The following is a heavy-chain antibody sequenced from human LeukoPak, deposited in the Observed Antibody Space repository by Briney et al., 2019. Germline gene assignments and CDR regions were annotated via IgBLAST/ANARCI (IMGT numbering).Heavy chain of an antibody. D-gene: IGHD6-6*01. CDR2: IIPIFGTA. Sequence: ASVKVSCKASGGTFSSHAISWVRQAPGQGLEWMGGIIPIFGTANYAQKFQGRVTITTDESTSTAYMELSSLRSEDTAVYYCAREDSSSLTEPGYYYYYMDVWGKGTTVTVSS. CDR1: GGTFSSHA. J-gene: IGHJ6*03. V-gene: IGHV1-69*05. CDR3: AREDSSSLTEPGYYYYYMDV.